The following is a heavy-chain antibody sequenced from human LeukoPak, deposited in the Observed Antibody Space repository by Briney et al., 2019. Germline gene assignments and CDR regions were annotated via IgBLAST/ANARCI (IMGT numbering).Heavy chain of an antibody. V-gene: IGHV4-59*01. J-gene: IGHJ3*02. Sequence: SETLSLTCSVSGGSISSYYWSWIRQPPGKGLEWIGYIYYSGSTNYNPSLKSRVTISVDTSKNQFSLKLSSVTAADTAVYYCARVSSNNWYNERGAFDIWGQGTMVTVSS. CDR3: ARVSSNNWYNERGAFDI. D-gene: IGHD6-13*01. CDR2: IYYSGST. CDR1: GGSISSYY.